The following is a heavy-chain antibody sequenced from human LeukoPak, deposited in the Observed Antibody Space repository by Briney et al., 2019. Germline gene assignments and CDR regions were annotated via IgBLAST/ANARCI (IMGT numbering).Heavy chain of an antibody. D-gene: IGHD3-16*01. J-gene: IGHJ5*02. V-gene: IGHV4-4*02. Sequence: PSETLSLTCAVSGGSIRSSNWWSWVRQPPGKGLEWIGEIYESGTTKYNPSLKSRATISADKSNNQFSLKLSSVTAADTAVYYCARGSYGYLNWFDPWGQGTLVTVSS. CDR3: ARGSYGYLNWFDP. CDR2: IYESGTT. CDR1: GGSIRSSNW.